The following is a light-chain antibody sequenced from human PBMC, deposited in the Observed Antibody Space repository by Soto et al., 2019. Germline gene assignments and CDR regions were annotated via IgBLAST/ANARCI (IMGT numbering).Light chain of an antibody. CDR1: TSDFVNYNY. Sequence: QSALTQPASLSGSPGQSVTISCSGTTSDFVNYNYVSWYQHHPGKAPQLILFAVSNRPSGVSSRFSGSKSGNTASLIISGLQAEDETYYYCSSYTVSTDVVFGGGTKLTVL. V-gene: IGLV2-14*01. CDR2: AVS. J-gene: IGLJ2*01. CDR3: SSYTVSTDVV.